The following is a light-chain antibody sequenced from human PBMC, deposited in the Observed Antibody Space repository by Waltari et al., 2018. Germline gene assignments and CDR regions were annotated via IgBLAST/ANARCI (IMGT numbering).Light chain of an antibody. CDR3: GSYAGSYTLEV. CDR2: AVS. J-gene: IGLJ3*02. CDR1: SSDVGGYNY. Sequence: QSALTQPRSVSGSPGQSVTIPCTGTSSDVGGYNYVSWYQQHPGKAPILVLYAVSKRPSGVPVRCSCAKSCNTASLTICGLQAEEEADYSCGSYAGSYTLEVFGGGTKLTVL. V-gene: IGLV2-11*01.